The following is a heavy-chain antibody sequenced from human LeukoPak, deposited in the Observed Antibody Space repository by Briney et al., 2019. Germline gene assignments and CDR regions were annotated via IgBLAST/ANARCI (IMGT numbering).Heavy chain of an antibody. CDR2: VSGSTAGGHT. CDR3: ANLDY. J-gene: IGHJ4*02. V-gene: IGHV3-23*01. CDR1: GFTFSNYA. Sequence: PGGSPRLSCVASGFTFSNYAMTWVRQAPGKGLEWVSSVSGSTAGGHTYYADSVKGRFTISRDNSKNTLYLQMNSLRAEDTAVYYCANLDYWGQGTLVTVSS.